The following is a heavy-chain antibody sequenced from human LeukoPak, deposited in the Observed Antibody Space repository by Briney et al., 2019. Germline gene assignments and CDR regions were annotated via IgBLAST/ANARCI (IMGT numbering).Heavy chain of an antibody. J-gene: IGHJ4*02. D-gene: IGHD1-7*01. CDR2: IGGSGGSK. CDR3: ARGALELTPDSR. V-gene: IGHV3-23*01. Sequence: GGSLRLSCAASGFTFSNYAMTWVRQAPGKGREGVSTIGGSGGSKFYADSVKGRLTISRDNSKNTLYLQMDSLRVDDTAVYYCARGALELTPDSRWGQGTLVTVSS. CDR1: GFTFSNYA.